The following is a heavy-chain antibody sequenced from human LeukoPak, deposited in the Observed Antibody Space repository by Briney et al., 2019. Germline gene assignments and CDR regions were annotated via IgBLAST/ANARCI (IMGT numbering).Heavy chain of an antibody. CDR2: IKQDGSEK. V-gene: IGHV3-7*01. J-gene: IGHJ4*02. CDR1: GFTFSSYW. D-gene: IGHD5-18*01. CDR3: ARDQGGYSYAHFDY. Sequence: PGGSLRLSCAASGFTFSSYWMSWVRQAPGKGLEWVANIKQDGSEKYYVDSVKGRFTISRDNAKNSLYLQMNSLRAEDTAVYYCARDQGGYSYAHFDYWGQGTLVTVSS.